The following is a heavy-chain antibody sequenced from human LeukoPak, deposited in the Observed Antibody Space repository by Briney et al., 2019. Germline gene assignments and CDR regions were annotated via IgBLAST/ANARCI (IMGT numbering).Heavy chain of an antibody. J-gene: IGHJ4*02. Sequence: GGSLRLSCAASGFTLSNYWMSWVRQAPGKGLEWVANIKQDGSKLSYVDSVKGRFTVSRDNAKNSLYLQMNSLRAEDTAVYYCARDPTRAAMVSFDYWGQGTLVTVSS. V-gene: IGHV3-7*01. CDR1: GFTLSNYW. CDR3: ARDPTRAAMVSFDY. D-gene: IGHD5-18*01. CDR2: IKQDGSKL.